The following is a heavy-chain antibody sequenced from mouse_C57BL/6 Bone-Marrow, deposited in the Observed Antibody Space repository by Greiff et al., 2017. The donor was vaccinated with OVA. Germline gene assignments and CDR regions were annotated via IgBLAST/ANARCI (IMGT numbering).Heavy chain of an antibody. Sequence: VQLQQSGAELVRPGTSVKLSCKASGYTFTSYWMHWVKQRPGQGLEWIGVIDPSDSYTNYNPKFKGKATLTVDTSSSTAYMQLSSLTSEDSAVYYCAVYDGYYAWFAYWGQGTLVTVSA. J-gene: IGHJ3*01. V-gene: IGHV1-59*01. CDR2: IDPSDSYT. CDR1: GYTFTSYW. CDR3: AVYDGYYAWFAY. D-gene: IGHD2-3*01.